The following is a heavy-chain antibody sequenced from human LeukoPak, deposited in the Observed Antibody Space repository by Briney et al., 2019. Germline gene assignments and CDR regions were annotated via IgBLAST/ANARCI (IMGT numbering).Heavy chain of an antibody. CDR3: TTPYYYGSGSTRTGVWFDP. J-gene: IGHJ5*02. Sequence: GGSLRLSCAASGFTFSNAWMSWVRQAPGKGLEWVGRIKSKTDGGTTDYAAPVKGRFTISRDGSKNTLYLQMNSLKTEDTAVYYCTTPYYYGSGSTRTGVWFDPWGQGTLVTVSS. CDR1: GFTFSNAW. CDR2: IKSKTDGGTT. D-gene: IGHD3-10*01. V-gene: IGHV3-15*01.